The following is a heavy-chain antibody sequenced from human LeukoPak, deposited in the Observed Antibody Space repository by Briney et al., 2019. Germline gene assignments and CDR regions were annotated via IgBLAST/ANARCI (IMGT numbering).Heavy chain of an antibody. D-gene: IGHD6-6*01. J-gene: IGHJ4*02. V-gene: IGHV4-39*01. CDR3: ASYSIAARGGV. CDR1: GGSISSSRDY. Sequence: SETLSLTCTVSGGSISSSRDYWAWLRQPPGTGLEWIANIYYSGSTYYSPSLKSRVTISVDTSKNQFSLKLSSVTAADTAVYYCASYSIAARGGVWGQGTLVTVSS. CDR2: IYYSGST.